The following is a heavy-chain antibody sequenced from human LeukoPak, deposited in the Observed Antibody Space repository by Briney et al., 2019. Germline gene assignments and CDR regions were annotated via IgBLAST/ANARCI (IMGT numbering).Heavy chain of an antibody. CDR1: GFTFDNYR. Sequence: GGSLRLSCAASGFTFDNYRMSWVRQAPGKGLEWVSTVNADGGNTYYADSVKDRFTISRDNSKSTLILQMNSLRVEDTALYYCTKRVKYGGTWDHFADWGQGTLVTVSS. CDR3: TKRVKYGGTWDHFAD. J-gene: IGHJ4*02. V-gene: IGHV3-23*01. D-gene: IGHD1-26*01. CDR2: VNADGGNT.